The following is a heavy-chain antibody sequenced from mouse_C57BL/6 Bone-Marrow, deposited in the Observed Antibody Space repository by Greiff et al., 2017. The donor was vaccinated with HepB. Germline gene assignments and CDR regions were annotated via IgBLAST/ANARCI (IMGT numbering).Heavy chain of an antibody. D-gene: IGHD3-2*02. CDR1: GYSFTSYW. V-gene: IGHV1-69*01. Sequence: QVQLQQPGAELVMPGASVKLSCKASGYSFTSYWMHWVKQRPGQGLEWIGEIDPSDSYTNYNQKFKGKSTLTVDKSSSTAYMQRSSLTSEDSAVYYFARQLRHMDYWGQGTSVTVSS. CDR3: ARQLRHMDY. J-gene: IGHJ4*01. CDR2: IDPSDSYT.